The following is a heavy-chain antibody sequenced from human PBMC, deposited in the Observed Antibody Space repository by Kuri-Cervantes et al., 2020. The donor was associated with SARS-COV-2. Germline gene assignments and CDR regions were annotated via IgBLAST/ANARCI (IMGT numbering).Heavy chain of an antibody. CDR1: GYTFTGYY. CDR3: ATSFILELVLLDY. Sequence: ASVKVSCKASGYTFTGYYMHWVRQAPGQGLEWMGWINPNSGGTNYAQKFQGRVTMTRDTSISTAYMELSRLRSDDTAVYYCATSFILELVLLDYWGQGTLVTVSS. V-gene: IGHV1-2*02. J-gene: IGHJ4*02. CDR2: INPNSGGT. D-gene: IGHD1-7*01.